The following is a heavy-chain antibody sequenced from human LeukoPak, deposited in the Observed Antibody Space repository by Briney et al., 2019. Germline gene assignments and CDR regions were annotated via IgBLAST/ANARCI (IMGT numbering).Heavy chain of an antibody. V-gene: IGHV4-4*07. CDR3: ARQEGGIVGPY. J-gene: IGHJ4*02. CDR1: GGPINSYF. D-gene: IGHD1-26*01. CDR2: IYTCGST. Sequence: PSETLSLTCTVSGGPINSYFWTWIRQPTGKALEWIRRIYTCGSTNYSPSLKSRVTMSVDTSKNQFSLKLSSVTAADTAVYYCARQEGGIVGPYWGQGTLVTVSS.